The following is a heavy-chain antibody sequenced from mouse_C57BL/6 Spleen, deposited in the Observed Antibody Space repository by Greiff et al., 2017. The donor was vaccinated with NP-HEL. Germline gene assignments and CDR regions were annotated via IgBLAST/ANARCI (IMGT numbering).Heavy chain of an antibody. J-gene: IGHJ2*01. CDR1: GYTFTDYE. D-gene: IGHD1-1*01. V-gene: IGHV1-15*01. CDR2: IDPETGGT. CDR3: TPITTVVAN. Sequence: VKLQESGAELVRPGASVTLSCKASGYTFTDYEMHWVKQTPVHGLEWIGAIDPETGGTAYNQKFKGKAILTADKSSSTAYMELRSLTSEDSAVDYCTPITTVVANWGQGTTLTVSS.